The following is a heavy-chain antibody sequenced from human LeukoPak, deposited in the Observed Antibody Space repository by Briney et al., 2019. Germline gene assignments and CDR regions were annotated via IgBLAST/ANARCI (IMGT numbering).Heavy chain of an antibody. CDR1: GYSISSGYH. CDR3: ARVVPVGGNDY. D-gene: IGHD4-23*01. J-gene: IGHJ4*02. V-gene: IGHV4-38-2*01. CDR2: IFRAGNT. Sequence: PSETLSLTCAVSGYSISSGYHWGWLRQPPGKGPEWLGTIFRAGNTYYNPSLKSRVTISVDTSRNQFSLKLSSVTAADTAMYYCARVVPVGGNDYWGQGTLVTVSS.